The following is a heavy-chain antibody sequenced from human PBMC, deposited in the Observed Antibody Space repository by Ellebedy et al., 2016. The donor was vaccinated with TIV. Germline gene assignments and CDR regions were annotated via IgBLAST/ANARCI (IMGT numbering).Heavy chain of an antibody. V-gene: IGHV3-30-3*01. J-gene: IGHJ4*02. CDR2: ILYDGTNK. Sequence: PGGSLRLSCAASGFTFSNHPMHWVRQAPGKGLEWVAVILYDGTNKYYADSVKGRFTISSDNSKNTLYLQMNSLRAEDTALYYCAKGRLAVAATYFDYWGQGTLVTVSS. CDR1: GFTFSNHP. CDR3: AKGRLAVAATYFDY. D-gene: IGHD6-19*01.